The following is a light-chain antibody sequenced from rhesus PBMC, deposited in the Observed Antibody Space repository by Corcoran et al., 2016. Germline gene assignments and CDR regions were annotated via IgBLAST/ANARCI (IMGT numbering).Light chain of an antibody. CDR3: LTYNSDPWT. CDR2: KAS. J-gene: IGKJ1*01. CDR1: QGISTY. V-gene: IGKV1-43*02. Sequence: DIQMTQSPSSLSASVGDRVTITCRASQGISTYLNWYQQKPGKAPKRLIYKASRLESGVPSRFSGSGAGTGFTLTSISLQPEEFATYYCLTYNSDPWTFGQGTKVEIK.